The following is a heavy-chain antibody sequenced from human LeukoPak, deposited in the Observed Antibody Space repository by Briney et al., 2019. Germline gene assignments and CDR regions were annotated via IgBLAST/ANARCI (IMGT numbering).Heavy chain of an antibody. V-gene: IGHV3-21*01. D-gene: IGHD2-15*01. CDR2: ISSSSSYI. J-gene: IGHJ6*02. CDR1: GFGVHTFA. Sequence: GGSLRLSCAVSGFGVHTFAMSWVRQAPGKGLEWVSSISSSSSYIYYADSVKGRFTISRDNAKNSLYLQMNSLRAEDTAVYYCARDYCSGGSCTNYYYYGMDVWGQGTTVTVSS. CDR3: ARDYCSGGSCTNYYYYGMDV.